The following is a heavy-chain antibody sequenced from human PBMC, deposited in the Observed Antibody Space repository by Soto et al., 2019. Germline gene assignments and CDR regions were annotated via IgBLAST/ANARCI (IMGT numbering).Heavy chain of an antibody. V-gene: IGHV1-3*05. J-gene: IGHJ4*02. D-gene: IGHD3-10*01. CDR2: INAGNGNT. CDR3: ARGLGGARTYFDY. Sequence: HVQLVQSGAEEKKPGASVKVSCKASGYTFTSYGMHWVRQAPGQRLEWMGWINAGNGNTKYSQKFQGRVTITRDTSASTAYMELSSLRSEDTAVYYCARGLGGARTYFDYWGQGTLVTVSS. CDR1: GYTFTSYG.